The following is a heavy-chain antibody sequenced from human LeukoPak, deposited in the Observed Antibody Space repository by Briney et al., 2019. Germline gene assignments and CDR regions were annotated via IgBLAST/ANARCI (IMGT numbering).Heavy chain of an antibody. J-gene: IGHJ4*02. CDR1: GGSIISGGYS. V-gene: IGHV4-30-4*07. Sequence: SETLSLTCAVSGGSIISGGYSWSWIRQPPGKGLEWIGYIYYSGSTYYNPSLKSRVTISVDTSKNQFSLKLYSLTAADTAVYYCARGRGGSPHIWGQGTLVTVSS. D-gene: IGHD1-26*01. CDR3: ARGRGGSPHI. CDR2: IYYSGST.